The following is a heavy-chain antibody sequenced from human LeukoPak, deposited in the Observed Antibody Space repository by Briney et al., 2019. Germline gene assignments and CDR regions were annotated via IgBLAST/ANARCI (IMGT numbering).Heavy chain of an antibody. V-gene: IGHV4-4*07. D-gene: IGHD3-10*01. Sequence: SGTLSLTCTVSGGSISDYYCSWIRQPAGGGLEWIGRIYASGSTNYNPSLKSRVTMSVDTSQNQFSLRLSSVTAADTAVYYCATRGGKYWGPGTLVTVSS. CDR1: GGSISDYY. CDR3: ATRGGKY. CDR2: IYASGST. J-gene: IGHJ4*02.